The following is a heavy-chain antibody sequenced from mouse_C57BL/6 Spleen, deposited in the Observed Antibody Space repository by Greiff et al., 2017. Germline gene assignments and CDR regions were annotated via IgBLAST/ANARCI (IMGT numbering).Heavy chain of an antibody. V-gene: IGHV6-6*01. CDR3: TRRGGYTSLFAY. D-gene: IGHD2-2*01. CDR1: GFPFSDAW. CDR2: IRNKANNHAT. Sequence: EVKVVESGGGLVQPGGSMKLSCAASGFPFSDAWMDWVRQSPEKGLEWVAEIRNKANNHATYYAESVKGRFTISRDDSKSSVYLQMNSLRAEDTGIYYCTRRGGYTSLFAYWGQGTLVTVSA. J-gene: IGHJ3*01.